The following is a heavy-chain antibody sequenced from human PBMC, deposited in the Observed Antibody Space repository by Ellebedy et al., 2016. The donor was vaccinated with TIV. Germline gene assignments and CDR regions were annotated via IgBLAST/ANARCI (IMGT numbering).Heavy chain of an antibody. CDR1: VYTLTELS. D-gene: IGHD5-18*01. J-gene: IGHJ4*02. CDR2: FDPEDGET. Sequence: ASVKVSXKVSVYTLTELSMHWVRQAPAKGLEWMGGFDPEDGETIYAQKFRGRVTMTEDTSTDTAYMELSSLRSEETAVYYCASFTYGYSYGLTFDYWGQGNLVTVSS. CDR3: ASFTYGYSYGLTFDY. V-gene: IGHV1-24*01.